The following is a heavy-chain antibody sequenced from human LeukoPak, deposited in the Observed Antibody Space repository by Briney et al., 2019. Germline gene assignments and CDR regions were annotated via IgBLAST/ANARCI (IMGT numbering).Heavy chain of an antibody. CDR3: AKRGVVIRGILVIGYHQEAYHYDF. CDR1: GLTLSNYG. CDR2: ISDSGGRT. V-gene: IGHV3-23*01. Sequence: PGGSLRLSCAVSGLTLSNYGMSWVRQAPGKGLEWVAGISDSGGRTNYADSVKGRFTISRDNPKNTLYLQMNSLRAEDTAVYFCAKRGVVIRGILVIGYHQEAYHYDFWGQGGLVTVSS. J-gene: IGHJ4*02. D-gene: IGHD3-10*01.